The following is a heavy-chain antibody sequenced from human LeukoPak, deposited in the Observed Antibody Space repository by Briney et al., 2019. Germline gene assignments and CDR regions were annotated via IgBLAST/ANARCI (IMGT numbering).Heavy chain of an antibody. J-gene: IGHJ4*02. CDR2: ISYDGSNK. V-gene: IGHV3-30*18. CDR1: GFTFSSYG. D-gene: IGHD3-22*01. CDR3: ANTNYYDSSGSTGGFYFDY. Sequence: GRSLRLSCAASGFTFSSYGMHWVRQAPGKGLEWVAVISYDGSNKYYADSVKGRFTISRDNSKNTLYLQVNSLRAEDTAVYYCANTNYYDSSGSTGGFYFDYWGQGTLVTVSS.